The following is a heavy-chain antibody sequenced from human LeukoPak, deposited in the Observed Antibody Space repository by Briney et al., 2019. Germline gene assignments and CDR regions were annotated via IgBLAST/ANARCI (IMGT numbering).Heavy chain of an antibody. D-gene: IGHD1-26*01. Sequence: GGSLRLSCVVSGFTFNRCWMNWVRQVPGKGLEWVAHINPDGRDTYYVDSVKGRFTISRDNAKNSLFLQMNSLRAEDTAVYYCARGDRVGVTTGHFDYWGQGTLVTVSS. CDR2: INPDGRDT. V-gene: IGHV3-7*03. CDR1: GFTFNRCW. J-gene: IGHJ4*02. CDR3: ARGDRVGVTTGHFDY.